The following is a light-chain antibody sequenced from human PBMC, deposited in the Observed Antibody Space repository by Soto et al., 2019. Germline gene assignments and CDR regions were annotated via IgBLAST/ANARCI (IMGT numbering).Light chain of an antibody. CDR2: EVS. CDR3: SSYTSSSTLV. V-gene: IGLV2-14*01. Sequence: QSVLTQPASVSGSPGQWITISCTGTSSDVGAFDYVSWYQQHPGKVPKLMIYEVSNRPSGVSNRFSGSKSGNTASLTISGLQAEDEADYYCSSYTSSSTLVFGGGTKLTVL. J-gene: IGLJ3*02. CDR1: SSDVGAFDY.